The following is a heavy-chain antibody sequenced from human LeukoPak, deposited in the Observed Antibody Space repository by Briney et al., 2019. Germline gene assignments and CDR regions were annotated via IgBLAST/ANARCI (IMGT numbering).Heavy chain of an antibody. Sequence: KPSETLSLTCTVSGGSISSYYWSWIRQPAGKGLEWLGRIYTSGSTNYNPSLKSRVTISVDTSKNQFSLKLRSVTAADTAVYYCARVSYYYHQKGAWSFDLGGRGTLVTVSA. J-gene: IGHJ2*01. V-gene: IGHV4-4*07. D-gene: IGHD3-10*01. CDR2: IYTSGST. CDR3: ARVSYYYHQKGAWSFDL. CDR1: GGSISSYY.